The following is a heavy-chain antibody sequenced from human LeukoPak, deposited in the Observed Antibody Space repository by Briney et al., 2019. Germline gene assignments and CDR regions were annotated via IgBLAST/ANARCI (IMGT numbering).Heavy chain of an antibody. CDR1: GDSISSDTYN. Sequence: TSETLSLTCTVSGDSISSDTYNWAWIRQPPGKGLEWIGYIYYSGSTNYNPSLKSRVTISVDTSKNQFSLKLSSVTAADTAVYYCARRNFIAVAGSSSYYYGMDVWGQGTTVTVSS. J-gene: IGHJ6*02. CDR2: IYYSGST. D-gene: IGHD6-19*01. CDR3: ARRNFIAVAGSSSYYYGMDV. V-gene: IGHV4-61*05.